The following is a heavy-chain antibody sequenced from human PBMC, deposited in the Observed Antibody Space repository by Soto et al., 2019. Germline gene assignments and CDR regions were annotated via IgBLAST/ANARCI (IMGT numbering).Heavy chain of an antibody. CDR1: GGTFSSYA. V-gene: IGHV1-69*13. CDR2: IIPIFGTA. Sequence: GASVKVSCKASGGTFSSYAISWVRQAPGQGLEWMGGIIPIFGTANYAQKFQGRVTITADESTSTAYMELSSLRSEDTAVYYCARVVTGIAVALYYFDYWGQGTLVTVSS. CDR3: ARVVTGIAVALYYFDY. J-gene: IGHJ4*02. D-gene: IGHD6-19*01.